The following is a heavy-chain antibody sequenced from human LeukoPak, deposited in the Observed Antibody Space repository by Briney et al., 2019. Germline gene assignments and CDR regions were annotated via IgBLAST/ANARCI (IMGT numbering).Heavy chain of an antibody. CDR3: ARERYYYDSSSEGNY. V-gene: IGHV4-39*01. CDR1: GXSISSSSYY. Sequence: SETLSLTCIVSGXSISSSSYYWGWIRQPPGKGLEWIGSIYNSGNTYYNPSLKSRVTISVDTSKNQFSLKLSSVTAADTAVYYFARERYYYDSSSEGNYWGQGTLVTVSS. J-gene: IGHJ4*02. CDR2: IYNSGNT. D-gene: IGHD3-22*01.